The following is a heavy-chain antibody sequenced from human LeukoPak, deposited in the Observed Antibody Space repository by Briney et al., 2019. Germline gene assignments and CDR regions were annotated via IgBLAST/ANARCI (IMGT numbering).Heavy chain of an antibody. CDR2: IYYSGST. V-gene: IGHV4-39*07. Sequence: PSETLSLTCTVSGGSISSSSYYWGWIRQPPEKGLEWIGSIYYSGSTYYNPSLKSRVTISVDTSKNQFSLKLSSVTAADTAVYYCAGVAVAGKGYWGQGTLVTVSS. J-gene: IGHJ4*02. CDR1: GGSISSSSYY. D-gene: IGHD6-19*01. CDR3: AGVAVAGKGY.